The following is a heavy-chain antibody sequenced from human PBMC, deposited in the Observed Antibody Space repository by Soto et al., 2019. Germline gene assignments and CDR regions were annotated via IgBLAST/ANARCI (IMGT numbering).Heavy chain of an antibody. CDR1: GGSISSSSW. D-gene: IGHD2-21*02. CDR3: ARGLSFRGDFDV. CDR2: IYHAGSP. Sequence: SETLSLTCDVSGGSISSSSWWTWVRQSPGKGLEWIGEIYHAGSPNYNPSFQSRVTILADKSKNHFSLRLTSVTAADTAIYYCARGLSFRGDFDVWGQGTTVTVSS. V-gene: IGHV4-4*02. J-gene: IGHJ3*01.